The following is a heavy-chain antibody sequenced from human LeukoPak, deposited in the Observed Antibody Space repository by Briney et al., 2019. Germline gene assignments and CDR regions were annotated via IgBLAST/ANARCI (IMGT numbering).Heavy chain of an antibody. J-gene: IGHJ1*01. CDR1: GGSISSGGYY. Sequence: NSSETLSLTCTVSGGSISSGGYYWSWIRQPPGKGLEWIGYIYHSGSTYYNPSLKSRVTMSVDTSKNQFSLHLSSVTAADTAVYYCARLYESSGWYFQHWGQGTLVTVSS. CDR3: ARLYESSGWYFQH. D-gene: IGHD3-22*01. CDR2: IYHSGST. V-gene: IGHV4-30-2*01.